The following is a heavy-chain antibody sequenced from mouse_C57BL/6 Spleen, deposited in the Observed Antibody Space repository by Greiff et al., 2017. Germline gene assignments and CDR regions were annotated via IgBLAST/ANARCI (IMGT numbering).Heavy chain of an antibody. D-gene: IGHD1-1*01. J-gene: IGHJ3*01. Sequence: VQRVESGPGLVAPSQSLSITCTVSGFSLTSYGVHWVRQPPGKGLEWLVVIWSDGSTTYNSALNSRLSISKDNSKSQVFLKMNSLQTDDTAMYYCARQYGSRGAWFAYWGQGTLVTVSA. CDR1: GFSLTSYG. CDR2: IWSDGST. CDR3: ARQYGSRGAWFAY. V-gene: IGHV2-6-1*01.